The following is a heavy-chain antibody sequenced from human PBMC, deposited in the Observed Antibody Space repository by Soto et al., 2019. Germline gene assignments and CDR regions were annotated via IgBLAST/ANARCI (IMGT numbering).Heavy chain of an antibody. CDR1: GFTFSSYS. J-gene: IGHJ6*03. CDR2: ISSSSSYI. V-gene: IGHV3-21*01. D-gene: IGHD2-2*01. CDR3: ARDVDCSSTSCYSGTGYCYYMDV. Sequence: VQLVESGGGLVKPGGSLRLSCAASGFTFSSYSMNWVRQAPGKGLEWVSSISSSSSYIYYADSVKGRFTISRDNAKNSLYLQMNSLRAEDTAVYYCARDVDCSSTSCYSGTGYCYYMDVWGKGTTVTVSS.